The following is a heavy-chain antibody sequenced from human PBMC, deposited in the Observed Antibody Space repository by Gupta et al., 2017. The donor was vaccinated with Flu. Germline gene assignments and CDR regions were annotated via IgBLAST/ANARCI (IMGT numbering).Heavy chain of an antibody. CDR1: GFTVSSNY. CDR2: IYSGGST. CDR3: ARAPRVYYDSSGIHDAFDI. D-gene: IGHD3-22*01. V-gene: IGHV3-66*02. J-gene: IGHJ3*02. Sequence: EVQLVESGGGLVQPGGSLRLSCAASGFTVSSNYMSWVRQAPGKGLEWVSVIYSGGSTYYADSVKGRFTISRDNSKNTLYLQMNSLRAEDTAVYYCARAPRVYYDSSGIHDAFDIWGQGTMVTVSS.